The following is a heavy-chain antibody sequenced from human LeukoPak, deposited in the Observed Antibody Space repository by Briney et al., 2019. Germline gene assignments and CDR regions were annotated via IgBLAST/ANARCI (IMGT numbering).Heavy chain of an antibody. Sequence: ASVKVSCKASGGTFSSYAISWVRQAPGQGLEWMGWINPNSGGTNYAQKFQGRVTMTRDTSISTAYMELSRLRSDDTAVYYCARNRGIAAARSWFDPWGQGTLVTVSS. J-gene: IGHJ5*02. CDR2: INPNSGGT. CDR3: ARNRGIAAARSWFDP. CDR1: GGTFSSYA. V-gene: IGHV1-2*02. D-gene: IGHD6-13*01.